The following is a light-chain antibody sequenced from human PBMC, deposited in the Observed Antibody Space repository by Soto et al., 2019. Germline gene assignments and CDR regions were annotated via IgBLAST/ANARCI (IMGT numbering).Light chain of an antibody. Sequence: EIVLTQSPGTLSLSPGERATLSCRASQSVSSSYLAWYQQKPGQAPRLLIYSASSRATDIPDRFSGSGSETDFTLTISRLEPEDFAVYYCQQYGSSPPRFTFGPGTRVDIK. CDR1: QSVSSSY. CDR2: SAS. CDR3: QQYGSSPPRFT. J-gene: IGKJ3*01. V-gene: IGKV3-20*01.